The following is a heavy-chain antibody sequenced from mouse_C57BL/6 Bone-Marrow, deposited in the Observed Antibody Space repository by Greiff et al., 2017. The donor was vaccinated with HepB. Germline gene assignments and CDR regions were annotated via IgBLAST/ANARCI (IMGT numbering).Heavy chain of an antibody. CDR1: GYTFTSYD. CDR3: ARRNWDGDY. V-gene: IGHV1-85*01. J-gene: IGHJ2*01. D-gene: IGHD4-1*01. CDR2: IYPRDGST. Sequence: VQLQQPGPELVKPGASVKLSCKASGYTFTSYDINWVKQRPGQGLEWLGLIYPRDGSTKYNEKFKGKATLTVDTSSSTAYMELHSLTSEDSAVYFCARRNWDGDYWGQGTTLTVSS.